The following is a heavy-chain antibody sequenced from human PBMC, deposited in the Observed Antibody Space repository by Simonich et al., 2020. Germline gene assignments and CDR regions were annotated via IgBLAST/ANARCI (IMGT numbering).Heavy chain of an antibody. CDR1: GGSISSSSYY. D-gene: IGHD2-21*01. V-gene: IGHV4-39*01. CDR2: IYYSGST. Sequence: QLQLQESGPGLVKPSETLSLTCTVSGGSISSSSYYWGWIRQPPGKGLGWIGSIYYSGSTYYNPSLKSQVTISVDTSKNQFSLKLSSVTAADTAVYYCARNGLVGILKAFDIWGQGTMVTVSS. J-gene: IGHJ3*02. CDR3: ARNGLVGILKAFDI.